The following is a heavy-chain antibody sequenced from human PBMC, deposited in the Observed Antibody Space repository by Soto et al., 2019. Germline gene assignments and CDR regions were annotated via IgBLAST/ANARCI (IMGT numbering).Heavy chain of an antibody. J-gene: IGHJ4*02. V-gene: IGHV3-15*01. D-gene: IGHD2-15*01. CDR1: GFTFSNAW. CDR2: IKSKTDGGTT. Sequence: EVQLVESGGGLVKPGGSLRLSCAASGFTFSNAWMSWVRQAPGNGLEWVGRIKSKTDGGTTDYAAPVKGRFTISRDDLKNTLYLQMNSLKTEDTAVYYCNTEGPGYCNGGSCYAIDYWGQVTLVPVSS. CDR3: NTEGPGYCNGGSCYAIDY.